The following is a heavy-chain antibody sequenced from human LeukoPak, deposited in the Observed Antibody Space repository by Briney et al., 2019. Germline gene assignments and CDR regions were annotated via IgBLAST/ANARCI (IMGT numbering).Heavy chain of an antibody. D-gene: IGHD3-3*01. Sequence: ASVKVSCKVSGYNLTELSLHWLRQAPGKGLEWMGGFDPENSQMVYSQKFRDRLTTSEDTSTNTAYMELSSLISDDSALYYCALESPSYFYYMDVWGSGASVTVSS. V-gene: IGHV1-24*01. CDR3: ALESPSYFYYMDV. CDR1: GYNLTELS. J-gene: IGHJ6*03. CDR2: FDPENSQM.